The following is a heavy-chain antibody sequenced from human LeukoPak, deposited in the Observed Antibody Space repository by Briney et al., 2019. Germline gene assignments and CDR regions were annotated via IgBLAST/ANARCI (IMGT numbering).Heavy chain of an antibody. J-gene: IGHJ3*02. CDR2: IKQDESEK. CDR3: AREGAHMDAFDI. D-gene: IGHD2-21*01. V-gene: IGHV3-7*01. CDR1: GFTFSSYW. Sequence: PGGSLRLSCAASGFTFSSYWMGWVRQAPGKGLEWVANIKQDESEKYYVDSVRGRFTISRDNAKNSLYLQMNSLRAEDTAVYYCAREGAHMDAFDIWGQGTMVTVSS.